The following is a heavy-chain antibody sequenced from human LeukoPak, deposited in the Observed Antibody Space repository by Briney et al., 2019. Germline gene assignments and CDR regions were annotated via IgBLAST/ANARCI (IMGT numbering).Heavy chain of an antibody. CDR3: AVAYYYGSGDAFDI. D-gene: IGHD3-10*01. CDR2: INRDSNYI. V-gene: IGHV3-21*01. J-gene: IGHJ3*02. CDR1: GFTFRSYS. Sequence: GGSLRLSCAASGFTFRSYSMNWVRQAPGKGLEWVSSINRDSNYIYYADSVQGRFTISRDNAKNSLYLQMNSLRAEDTAVYYCAVAYYYGSGDAFDIWGQGTKVTVSS.